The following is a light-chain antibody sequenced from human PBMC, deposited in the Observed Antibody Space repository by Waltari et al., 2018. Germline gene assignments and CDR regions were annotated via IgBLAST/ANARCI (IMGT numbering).Light chain of an antibody. CDR3: AAWDDSLSGAV. CDR1: SSNIGNNY. Sequence: QSVLTQPPSASGTPGQRVTISCSGSSSNIGNNYVYWYQQPPGTAPKLLIYRNNQRPSGVPDRFSGSKSGTSASLAISGLRSEDEADYYCAAWDDSLSGAVFGGGTQLTVL. J-gene: IGLJ7*01. CDR2: RNN. V-gene: IGLV1-47*01.